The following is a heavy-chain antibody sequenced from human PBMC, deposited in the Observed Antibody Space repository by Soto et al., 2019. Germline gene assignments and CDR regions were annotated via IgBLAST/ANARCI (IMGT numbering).Heavy chain of an antibody. CDR2: ISGSGGST. Sequence: GGSLILSCAASGFTFSSYAMSWVRQAPGKGLEWVSAISGSGGSTYYADSVKGRFTISRDNSKNTLYLQMNSLRAEDTAVYYCAKHQAGYSSSSDYWGQGTLVTVSS. D-gene: IGHD6-6*01. CDR3: AKHQAGYSSSSDY. V-gene: IGHV3-23*01. CDR1: GFTFSSYA. J-gene: IGHJ4*02.